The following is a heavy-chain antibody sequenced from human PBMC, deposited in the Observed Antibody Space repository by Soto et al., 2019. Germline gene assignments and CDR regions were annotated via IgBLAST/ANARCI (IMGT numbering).Heavy chain of an antibody. CDR1: GFTFSDYA. D-gene: IGHD6-19*01. CDR3: AKGGRQWLVTSLFNY. V-gene: IGHV3-30*18. Sequence: VQLVESGGGVVQPGRSLRLSCAASGFTFSDYAMHWVRQAPGKGLEWVAVVSHDGRNTHYADSVKGRFTISRDSSKNKVSQEMTSLRAEDTGVYYCAKGGRQWLVTSLFNYWGQGALVTVSS. CDR2: VSHDGRNT. J-gene: IGHJ4*02.